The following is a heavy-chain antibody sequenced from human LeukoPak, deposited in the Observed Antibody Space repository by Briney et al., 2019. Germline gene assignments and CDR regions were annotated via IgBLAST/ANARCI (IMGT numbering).Heavy chain of an antibody. Sequence: GGSLRLSCAASGFTFSSYGIHWVRQAPGKGLEWVSSISSSSSYIYYADSVKGRFTISRDNAKNSLYLQMNSLRAEDTAVYYCARGAVAVAGPVDYWGQGTLVTVSS. D-gene: IGHD6-19*01. CDR1: GFTFSSYG. J-gene: IGHJ4*02. V-gene: IGHV3-21*01. CDR2: ISSSSSYI. CDR3: ARGAVAVAGPVDY.